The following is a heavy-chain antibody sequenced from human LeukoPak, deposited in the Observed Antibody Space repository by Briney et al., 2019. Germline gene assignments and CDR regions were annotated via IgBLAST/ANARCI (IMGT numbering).Heavy chain of an antibody. J-gene: IGHJ5*02. CDR3: ARYSSSWYLNWFDP. Sequence: SETLSLTCTVSGGSISSGRYYWSWIRQPPGKALEWIGNMYHSGSTYYSPSLKGRVTISLDGSKIQFSLKLSSVTAADTAVYYCARYSSSWYLNWFDPWGQGTLVTVSS. V-gene: IGHV4-61*01. CDR2: MYHSGST. CDR1: GGSISSGRYY. D-gene: IGHD6-13*01.